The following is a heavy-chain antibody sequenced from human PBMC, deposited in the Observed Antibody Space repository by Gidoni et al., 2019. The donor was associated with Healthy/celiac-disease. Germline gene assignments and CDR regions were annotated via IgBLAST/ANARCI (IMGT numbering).Heavy chain of an antibody. CDR1: GGSFSGYY. V-gene: IGHV4-34*01. CDR3: ARAVWYDSSGYYYFDY. D-gene: IGHD3-22*01. Sequence: QVQLQQWGAGLLKPSETLSLTCAVYGGSFSGYYWSWIRQPPGKGLEWIGEINHSGSTNYTPSLKSRVTISVDTSKNQFSLKLSSVTAADTAVYYCARAVWYDSSGYYYFDYWGQGTLVTVSS. J-gene: IGHJ4*02. CDR2: INHSGST.